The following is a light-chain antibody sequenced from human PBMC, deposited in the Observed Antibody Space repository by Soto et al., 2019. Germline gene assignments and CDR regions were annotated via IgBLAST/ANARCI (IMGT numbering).Light chain of an antibody. CDR3: QQSNGFWT. J-gene: IGKJ1*01. V-gene: IGKV1-5*03. CDR2: EAS. Sequence: DIQMTQSPSTLSASVGDRVTITCRASQSISGSLAWYQQKPGKAPKLMIYEASNLKSGVPSRFRGSGSGTEYTLPISSLQPDDSASYYCQQSNGFWTFGQGTRVEIK. CDR1: QSISGS.